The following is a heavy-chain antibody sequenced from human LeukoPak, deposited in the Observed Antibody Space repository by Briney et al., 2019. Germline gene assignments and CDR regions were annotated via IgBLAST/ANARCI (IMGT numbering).Heavy chain of an antibody. CDR2: ISGGGLT. J-gene: IGHJ4*02. D-gene: IGHD1-26*01. Sequence: GGSLRLSCAASGFNFNTYWMGWVRQAPGKGLEWVSGISGGGLTFYSDSVKGRFTISRDNSRNTLYLEMNSLRAEDTAVYFCAKDGWEIRLATGNWGQGTLVTVSS. CDR3: AKDGWEIRLATGN. V-gene: IGHV3-23*01. CDR1: GFNFNTYW.